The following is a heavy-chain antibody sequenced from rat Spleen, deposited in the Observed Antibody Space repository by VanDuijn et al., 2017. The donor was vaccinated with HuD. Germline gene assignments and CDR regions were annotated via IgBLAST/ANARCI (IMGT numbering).Heavy chain of an antibody. V-gene: IGHV5-31*01. CDR2: ITNGGGNT. CDR1: GFTFSSYW. J-gene: IGHJ1*01. Sequence: EVQLVETGGGLVQPGESLKLSCVASGFTFSSYWMYWIRQAPGKGLEWVASITNGGGNTHYPDSVKGRFTISRDNAKSTLYLQMNSLRSEDTATYYCATQGELGYFDFWGPGTMVTVSS. CDR3: ATQGELGYFDF. D-gene: IGHD5-1*01.